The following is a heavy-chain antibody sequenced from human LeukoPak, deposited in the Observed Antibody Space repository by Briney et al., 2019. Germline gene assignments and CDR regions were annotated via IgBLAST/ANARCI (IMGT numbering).Heavy chain of an antibody. CDR1: GFTFTNSA. J-gene: IGHJ4*02. CDR2: IVVASGNT. V-gene: IGHV1-58*02. D-gene: IGHD5-24*01. CDR3: AAAPIEMQQRGFDY. Sequence: SVSLSCMASGFTFTNSAMQWVRQARGQRLEWVGWIVVASGNTKYAQKFQERVTITRDMSTSTAYMELSSLRPEDTAVYYCAAAPIEMQQRGFDYWGQGTLVTVSS.